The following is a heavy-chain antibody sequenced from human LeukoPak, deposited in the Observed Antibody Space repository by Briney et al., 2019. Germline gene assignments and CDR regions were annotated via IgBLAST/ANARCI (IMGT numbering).Heavy chain of an antibody. J-gene: IGHJ4*01. CDR1: GASFSVNN. CDR3: ARYCGSENYCISY. D-gene: IGHD3-10*01. Sequence: SETLSLTCAVYGASFSVNNWIWIRQPPGKGLEWIGEINHSGTITYKPSLKSRLTISADTSKNQFSLKLSSVTAADTAVYYCARYCGSENYCISYWGQGTLVTVSS. CDR2: INHSGTI. V-gene: IGHV4-34*01.